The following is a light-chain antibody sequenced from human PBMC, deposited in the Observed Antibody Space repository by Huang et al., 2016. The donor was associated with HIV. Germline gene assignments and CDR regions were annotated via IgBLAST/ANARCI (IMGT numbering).Light chain of an antibody. CDR2: SAS. CDR1: HDIGNF. Sequence: DIQMTQSPPSLSASQGVRVTLTCRASHDIGNFLAWFQQKPGGAPKLLIFSASTLHLGVPSRFTGRGSGTEFTLTITNLQPEDVATYYCQRYDTAPRAFGQGTRLEIK. CDR3: QRYDTAPRA. J-gene: IGKJ5*01. V-gene: IGKV1-27*01.